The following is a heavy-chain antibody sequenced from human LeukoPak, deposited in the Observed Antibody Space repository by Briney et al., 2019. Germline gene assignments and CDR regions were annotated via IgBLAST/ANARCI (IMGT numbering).Heavy chain of an antibody. J-gene: IGHJ5*02. V-gene: IGHV4-4*09. Sequence: SETLSLTCTVSGGSISSYYWSWIRQPPGKGLEWIGYIYTSGSTNYNPFLKSRVTISVDTSKNQFSLKLSSVTAADTAVYYCARLHVPRPIQLWFNWFDPWGQGTLVTVSS. CDR1: GGSISSYY. D-gene: IGHD5-18*01. CDR3: ARLHVPRPIQLWFNWFDP. CDR2: IYTSGST.